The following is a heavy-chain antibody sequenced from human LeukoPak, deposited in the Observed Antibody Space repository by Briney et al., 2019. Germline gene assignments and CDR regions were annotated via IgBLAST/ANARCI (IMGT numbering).Heavy chain of an antibody. CDR3: AKVGLGSMVLLPPFDY. J-gene: IGHJ4*02. CDR1: GFTFSSYG. V-gene: IGHV3-30*18. Sequence: GRSLRLSCAASGFTFSSYGMHWVRQAPGKGLEWVAVISYDGSNKYYADSVKGRFTISRDNSKNTLYLQMNSLRAEDTAVYYCAKVGLGSMVLLPPFDYWGQGTLVTVSS. D-gene: IGHD3-10*01. CDR2: ISYDGSNK.